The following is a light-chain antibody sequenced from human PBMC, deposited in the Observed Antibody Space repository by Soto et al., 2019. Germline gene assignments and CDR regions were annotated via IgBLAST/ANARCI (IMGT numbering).Light chain of an antibody. V-gene: IGLV1-44*01. CDR1: SSNIGSNT. CDR2: SNN. J-gene: IGLJ3*02. Sequence: QSVLTQPPSASGTPGQRVTISCSGSSSNIGSNTVNWYQQLPGTAPKLLIYSNNQRPSGVPDRFSGSKSGTSASLAISGLQSEDEADYYCAAWDDSLGWVFGGGTMVTVL. CDR3: AAWDDSLGWV.